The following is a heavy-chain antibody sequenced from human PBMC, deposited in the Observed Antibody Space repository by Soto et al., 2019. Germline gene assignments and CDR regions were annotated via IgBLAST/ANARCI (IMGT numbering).Heavy chain of an antibody. CDR1: GFTFSSYA. CDR3: AKDMGATTGRRIDY. CDR2: ISGSGTGT. V-gene: IGHV3-23*01. Sequence: EVQLLESGGGLVQPGGSLRLSCAASGFTFSSYAMSWVRQAPGKGLEWVSAISGSGTGTYYADSVKGRFTISRDNSKNTLYLQMNSLRGEDTAVYYCAKDMGATTGRRIDYWGQGTLVSVSS. J-gene: IGHJ4*02. D-gene: IGHD1-26*01.